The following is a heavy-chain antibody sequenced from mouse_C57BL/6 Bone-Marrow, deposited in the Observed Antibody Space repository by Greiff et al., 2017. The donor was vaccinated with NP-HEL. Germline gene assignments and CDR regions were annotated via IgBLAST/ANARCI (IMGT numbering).Heavy chain of an antibody. Sequence: QVQLQQPGAELVKPGASVKLSCEASGYTFTSYWMQWVKQRPGQGLEWIGEIDPSDSYTNYNQKFKGKATLTVDTSSSTAYMQLSSLTSEDSAVYYCARKIIRFFDYWGKGTTLTVSS. CDR3: ARKIIRFFDY. J-gene: IGHJ2*01. CDR2: IDPSDSYT. V-gene: IGHV1-50*01. CDR1: GYTFTSYW.